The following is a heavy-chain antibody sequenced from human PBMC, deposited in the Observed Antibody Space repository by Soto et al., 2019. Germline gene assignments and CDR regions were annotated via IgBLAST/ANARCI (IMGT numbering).Heavy chain of an antibody. CDR3: AKPLYYYDSSGYSKCYDY. V-gene: IGHV3-23*01. CDR2: ITGSGGST. Sequence: GGSLRLSCAVSGFTFSNFAMSWVRQAPGKGLERVSAITGSGGSTYYADSVKGRFTISRDNSKNMLYLQMNSLRAEDTAVYYCAKPLYYYDSSGYSKCYDYWGQGTLVTVSS. D-gene: IGHD3-22*01. J-gene: IGHJ4*02. CDR1: GFTFSNFA.